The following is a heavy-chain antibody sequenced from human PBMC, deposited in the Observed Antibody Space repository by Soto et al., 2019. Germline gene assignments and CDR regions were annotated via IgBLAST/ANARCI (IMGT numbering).Heavy chain of an antibody. D-gene: IGHD4-17*01. J-gene: IGHJ3*01. CDR1: GGTFSTYD. V-gene: IGHV1-69*12. CDR2: IIPISDTA. Sequence: QVQLVQSGAEVKKPGSSVKVSCKASGGTFSTYDITWVRQAPGQGLEWMGGIIPISDTANYAQKFQGRVTITADESTSTAYMDLTTLRSDDTAVYYCARAQMGDYGDYCGFDVWGQGTVVTVSS. CDR3: ARAQMGDYGDYCGFDV.